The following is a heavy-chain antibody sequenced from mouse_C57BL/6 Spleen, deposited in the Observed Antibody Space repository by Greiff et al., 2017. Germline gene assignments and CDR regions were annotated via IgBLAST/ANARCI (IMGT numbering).Heavy chain of an antibody. J-gene: IGHJ3*01. CDR3: TTAYYSNLRFAY. Sequence: VNVVESGAELVRPGASVTLSCKASGYTFTDYEMHWVKQTPVHGLEWIGAIDPETGGTAYNQKFKGKAILTADKSSSTAYMELRSLTSEDSAVYYCTTAYYSNLRFAYWGQGTLVTVSA. V-gene: IGHV1-15*01. D-gene: IGHD2-5*01. CDR2: IDPETGGT. CDR1: GYTFTDYE.